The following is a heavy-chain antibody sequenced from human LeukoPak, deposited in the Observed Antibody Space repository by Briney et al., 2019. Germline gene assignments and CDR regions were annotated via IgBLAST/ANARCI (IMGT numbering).Heavy chain of an antibody. J-gene: IGHJ4*02. Sequence: PGRSLRLSCAASGFTFSDYDTHWVRQAPGKGLEWVAAISYDGTSKYYADSVKGRFTISRDNSKNTLSLQMNSLRVEDTAVYYCANGRHYDYVWGSYRMDWGQGTLVSVSS. V-gene: IGHV3-30*18. CDR3: ANGRHYDYVWGSYRMD. CDR1: GFTFSDYD. CDR2: ISYDGTSK. D-gene: IGHD3-16*02.